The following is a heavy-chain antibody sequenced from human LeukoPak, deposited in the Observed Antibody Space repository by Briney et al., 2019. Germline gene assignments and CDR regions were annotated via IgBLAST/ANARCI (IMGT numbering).Heavy chain of an antibody. J-gene: IGHJ6*03. Sequence: GGSLRLSCAASVFPFRLYAMRGVPQAPGKGLEWVSAFSGSGSSTYYEDSVKGRFTISRDNSKNTLYLQMNSLRAEDTAVYYCAKDSTAGSYYYYYMDVWGKGTTVTVSS. CDR2: FSGSGSST. D-gene: IGHD4-17*01. CDR3: AKDSTAGSYYYYYMDV. CDR1: VFPFRLYA. V-gene: IGHV3-23*01.